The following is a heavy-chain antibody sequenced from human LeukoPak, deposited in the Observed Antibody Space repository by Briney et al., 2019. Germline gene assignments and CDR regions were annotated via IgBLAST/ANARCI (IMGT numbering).Heavy chain of an antibody. Sequence: GGSLRLSCAASGFTFSSYAMHWVRQAPGKGLEWVAVISYDGSNKYYADSVKGRFTISRDNSKNTLYLQMNSLRAEDTAMYYCARETGSAVGSTDFDYWGQGTLITVSS. D-gene: IGHD4-17*01. CDR1: GFTFSSYA. CDR3: ARETGSAVGSTDFDY. V-gene: IGHV3-30-3*01. J-gene: IGHJ4*02. CDR2: ISYDGSNK.